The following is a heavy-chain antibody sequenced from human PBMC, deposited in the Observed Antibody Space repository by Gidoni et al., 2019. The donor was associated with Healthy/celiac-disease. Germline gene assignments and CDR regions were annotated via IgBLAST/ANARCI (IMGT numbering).Heavy chain of an antibody. CDR2: ISYDGSNK. D-gene: IGHD2-8*01. CDR1: GFTFSTYG. V-gene: IGHV3-30*03. J-gene: IGHJ4*02. CDR3: ARLARNGGAVYNDY. Sequence: QVQLVESGGGVVQPGRSLRLSCAASGFTFSTYGMHWVRQAPGKGLEWVAVISYDGSNKYYADSVKGRFTISRDNSKNTLYLQMNSLRAEDTAVYYCARLARNGGAVYNDYWGQGTLVTVSS.